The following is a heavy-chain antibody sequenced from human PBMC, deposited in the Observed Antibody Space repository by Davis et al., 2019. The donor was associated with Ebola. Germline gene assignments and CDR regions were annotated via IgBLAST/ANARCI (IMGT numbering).Heavy chain of an antibody. CDR2: VRSHGSED. CDR1: GFIVNNFA. Sequence: SLNISCAASGFIVNNFAMHWVREAPGRGLEGVAFVRSHGSEDHYADSVKGRFTISRDNSKNTLYLQMNSLRPEDTAVYYCARDSDDYSFDYWGQGTLVTVSS. J-gene: IGHJ4*02. D-gene: IGHD4-11*01. CDR3: ARDSDDYSFDY. V-gene: IGHV3-30*02.